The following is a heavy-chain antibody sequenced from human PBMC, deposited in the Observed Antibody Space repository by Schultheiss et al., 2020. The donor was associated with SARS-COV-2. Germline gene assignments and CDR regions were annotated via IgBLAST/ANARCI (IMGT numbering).Heavy chain of an antibody. CDR2: IYSGGST. J-gene: IGHJ6*02. V-gene: IGHV3-53*01. CDR3: ARDKYVGAVAGIGYYYYGMDV. Sequence: GGSLRLSCAASGFTFSSYAMSWVRQAPGKGLEWVSVIYSGGSTYYADSVKGRFTISRDNSKNTLYLQMNSLRAEDTAVYYCARDKYVGAVAGIGYYYYGMDVWGQGTTVTVSS. D-gene: IGHD6-19*01. CDR1: GFTFSSYA.